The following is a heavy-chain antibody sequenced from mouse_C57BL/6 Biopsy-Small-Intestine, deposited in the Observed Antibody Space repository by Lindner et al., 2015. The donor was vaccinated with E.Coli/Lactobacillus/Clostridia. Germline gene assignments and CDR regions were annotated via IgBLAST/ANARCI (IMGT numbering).Heavy chain of an antibody. J-gene: IGHJ1*03. CDR3: ARYYYSGSYWYFDV. D-gene: IGHD1-1*01. Sequence: EVQLQESGPSLVRPSSDTLPYLHCYWLSINSDCYRIWIRQFQETNWSTSGTHSTVVSLTTTHLLKSRTYITRDTSKNQFSLKLSSVTTEDTATYYCARYYYSGSYWYFDVWGTGTTVTVSS. V-gene: IGHV3-3*01. CDR2: HSTVVSL. CDR1: LSINSDCY.